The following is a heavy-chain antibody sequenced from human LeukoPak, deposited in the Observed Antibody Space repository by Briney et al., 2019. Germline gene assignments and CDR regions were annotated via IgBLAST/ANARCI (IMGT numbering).Heavy chain of an antibody. V-gene: IGHV1-69*13. J-gene: IGHJ4*02. D-gene: IGHD4-23*01. Sequence: ASVKVSCKASGGTFSSYSISWVRQAPGKGLEWMGGIIPIFGTANYAQKFQGRVTITADESTSTAYMELSSLRSEDTAVYYCAREGAYGGFDYWGQGTLVTVSS. CDR3: AREGAYGGFDY. CDR1: GGTFSSYS. CDR2: IIPIFGTA.